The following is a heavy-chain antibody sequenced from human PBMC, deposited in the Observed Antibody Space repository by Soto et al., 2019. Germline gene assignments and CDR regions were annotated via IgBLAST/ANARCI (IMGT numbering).Heavy chain of an antibody. CDR3: ARRIAAAGTFYYYGMDV. J-gene: IGHJ6*02. V-gene: IGHV1-69*06. D-gene: IGHD6-13*01. CDR2: LIPIFGTA. CDR1: GGTFSSYA. Sequence: QVQLVQSGAEVKKPGSSVKVSCKASGGTFSSYAISWVRQAPGQGLEWRGGLIPIFGTANYAQKFQGRVTITADKSTSTAYMELSSLRSEDTAVYYCARRIAAAGTFYYYGMDVWGQGTTVTVSS.